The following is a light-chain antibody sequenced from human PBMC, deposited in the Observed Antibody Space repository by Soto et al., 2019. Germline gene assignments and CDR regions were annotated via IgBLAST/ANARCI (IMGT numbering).Light chain of an antibody. CDR3: QQYNNWPPWT. CDR2: GAS. CDR1: QSVSSN. Sequence: ETVMTQSPATLSVSPGERATLSSRASQSVSSNLAWYQQKPGQAPRLLIYGASTRATGIPARFSGSGSGTEFTLTISSLQSEDFAVYYCQQYNNWPPWTFGQGTKVDIK. V-gene: IGKV3-15*01. J-gene: IGKJ1*01.